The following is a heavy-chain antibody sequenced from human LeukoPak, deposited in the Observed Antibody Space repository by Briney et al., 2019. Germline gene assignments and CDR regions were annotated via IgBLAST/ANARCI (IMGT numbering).Heavy chain of an antibody. CDR2: INSSGKNI. J-gene: IGHJ4*02. Sequence: GGSLRLSCAASGLTFSDYYMSWIRQAPGKGLEWFSCINSSGKNIYYADSVKGRFTISRDNAKNSLYLQMNTLRVEDTAVYYCPRCRVRMELLIPPYLNYWGRGTRATV. V-gene: IGHV3-11*04. CDR3: PRCRVRMELLIPPYLNY. D-gene: IGHD3-10*01. CDR1: GLTFSDYY.